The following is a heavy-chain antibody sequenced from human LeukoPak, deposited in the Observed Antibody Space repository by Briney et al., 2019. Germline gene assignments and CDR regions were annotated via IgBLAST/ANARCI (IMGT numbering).Heavy chain of an antibody. CDR1: GYTVTSYG. V-gene: IGHV1-18*01. Sequence: ASVKVSCKASGYTVTSYGISWVRQAPGQGLEWMGWISAYNGKTNNAQKLQGRISTTTETSTSTAYMWLRSLRSDDTAVYYCARGRDIVVVPAALPDYYYYYMDVWGKGTTVTVSS. CDR2: ISAYNGKT. CDR3: ARGRDIVVVPAALPDYYYYYMDV. D-gene: IGHD2-2*02. J-gene: IGHJ6*03.